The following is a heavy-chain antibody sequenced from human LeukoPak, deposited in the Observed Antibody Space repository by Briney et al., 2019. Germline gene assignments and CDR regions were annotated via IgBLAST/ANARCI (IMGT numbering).Heavy chain of an antibody. CDR2: ISSSGNTV. CDR1: GFTFSDYY. Sequence: GGSLRLSCAASGFTFSDYYMSWIRQAPGKGLEWVSYISSSGNTVKYADSVKGRFTISRDNAKNSLYLQMNSLRAEDTAVYYCAKGGGYEAQYYYYYLDVWGKGTTVTISS. J-gene: IGHJ6*03. CDR3: AKGGGYEAQYYYYYLDV. V-gene: IGHV3-11*04. D-gene: IGHD5-12*01.